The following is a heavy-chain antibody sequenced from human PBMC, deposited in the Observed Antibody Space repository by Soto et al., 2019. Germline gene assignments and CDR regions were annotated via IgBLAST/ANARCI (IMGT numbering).Heavy chain of an antibody. J-gene: IGHJ6*02. CDR3: AKGGRGTYYYYYGMDV. V-gene: IGHV3-30*18. Sequence: GGSLRLSCAASGFTFSGYGMHWVRQAPGKGLEWVAVISYDGNNKYYADSLKGRFTISRDNSKNTLYLQMNSLRAEDTAVYYCAKGGRGTYYYYYGMDVWGQGTTVTVSS. CDR1: GFTFSGYG. CDR2: ISYDGNNK. D-gene: IGHD1-1*01.